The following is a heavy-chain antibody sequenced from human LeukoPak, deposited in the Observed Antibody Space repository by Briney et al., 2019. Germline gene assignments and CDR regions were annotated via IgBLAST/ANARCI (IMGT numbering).Heavy chain of an antibody. J-gene: IGHJ5*02. CDR2: IYYSGST. D-gene: IGHD3-10*01. V-gene: IGHV4-59*01. CDR1: GGSISSYY. CDR3: ARQGRRGWFDP. Sequence: SETLSLTCTVSGGSISSYYWSWIRQPPGKGLEWIGYIYYSGSTNYNPSLKSRVTISVDTSKNQFSLKLNSVTAADTAVYYCARQGRRGWFDPWGQGTLVTVSS.